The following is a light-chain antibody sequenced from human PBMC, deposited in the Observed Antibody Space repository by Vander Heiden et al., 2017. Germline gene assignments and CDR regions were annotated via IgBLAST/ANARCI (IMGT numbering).Light chain of an antibody. Sequence: DIVMTQSTLSLPVTPGEPASIPCRSSQSLLHSNGYNYLDWYLQKPGQSPQLLIYLGSNRASGVPDRFSGSGSGTDFTLKISRVEAEDVGVYYCMQALQTPITFGQGTRLEIK. V-gene: IGKV2-28*01. CDR1: QSLLHSNGYNY. CDR2: LGS. J-gene: IGKJ5*01. CDR3: MQALQTPIT.